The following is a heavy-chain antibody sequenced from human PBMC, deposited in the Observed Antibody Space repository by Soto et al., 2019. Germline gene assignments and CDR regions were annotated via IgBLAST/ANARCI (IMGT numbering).Heavy chain of an antibody. Sequence: EVQLVESGGGLVQPGRSLRLSCAASGFTFDDYAMHWVRQAPGKGLEWVSGISWNSGSIGYADSVKGRFTISRDNAKNSLYLQMNSLRAEDTALYYCARELIVEVPAAIEGSVIVMGPCDNWGQGTLVTVSS. CDR1: GFTFDDYA. CDR2: ISWNSGSI. V-gene: IGHV3-9*01. J-gene: IGHJ4*02. CDR3: ARELIVEVPAAIEGSVIVMGPCDN. D-gene: IGHD2-2*01.